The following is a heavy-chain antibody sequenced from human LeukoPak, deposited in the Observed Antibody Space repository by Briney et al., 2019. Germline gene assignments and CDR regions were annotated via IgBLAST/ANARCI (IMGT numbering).Heavy chain of an antibody. CDR3: TTESHYTYGYGYYHYYMDV. J-gene: IGHJ6*03. V-gene: IGHV3-15*01. Sequence: GGSLRLSCAASAFTFSRYGMHWVRQARGKGLEWVGRIISKTDGGTIDYAAPVIGRFTISRDDSKNTLYLQMNSLKTEDTAVYYCTTESHYTYGYGYYHYYMDVWGKGTTVTVSS. CDR1: AFTFSRYG. CDR2: IISKTDGGTI. D-gene: IGHD5-18*01.